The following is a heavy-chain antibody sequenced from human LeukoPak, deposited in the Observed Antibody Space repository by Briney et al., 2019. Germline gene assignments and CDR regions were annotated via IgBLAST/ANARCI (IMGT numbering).Heavy chain of an antibody. D-gene: IGHD3-10*01. CDR1: GYTFTSYG. CDR3: ATTMVRGVIIDAFDI. V-gene: IGHV1-18*01. CDR2: IGAYNGNR. Sequence: ASVKVSCKASGYTFTSYGISWVRQAHGQGLEWMGWIGAYNGNRNYAQKLQGRGTMTTDTSTSTAYMELRSLRSDDTAVYYCATTMVRGVIIDAFDIWGQGTMVTVSS. J-gene: IGHJ3*02.